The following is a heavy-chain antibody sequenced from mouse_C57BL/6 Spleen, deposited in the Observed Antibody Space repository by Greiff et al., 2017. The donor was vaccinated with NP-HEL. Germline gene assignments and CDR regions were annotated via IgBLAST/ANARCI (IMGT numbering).Heavy chain of an antibody. CDR3: ARWEGFAY. V-gene: IGHV1-82*01. D-gene: IGHD4-1*01. J-gene: IGHJ3*01. Sequence: QVQLKESGPELVKPGASVKISCKASGYAFSSSWMNWVKQRPGKGLEWIGRIYPGDGDTNYNGKCKGKATLTADKSYSTAYMQLSSLTSEDSAVYFCARWEGFAYWGQGTLVTVSA. CDR2: IYPGDGDT. CDR1: GYAFSSSW.